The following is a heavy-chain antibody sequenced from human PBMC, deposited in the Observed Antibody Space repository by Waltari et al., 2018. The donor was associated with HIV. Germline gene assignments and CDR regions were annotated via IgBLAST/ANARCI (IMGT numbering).Heavy chain of an antibody. D-gene: IGHD5-18*01. CDR2: ISNSGNTI. CDR1: GFSFSSYS. J-gene: IGHJ4*02. CDR3: ARARGYSYGYEDY. Sequence: EVQLVESGGDLVQPGGSLRLSCAASGFSFSSYSMNWVRQAPGKGLEWISYISNSGNTIDDADSVKGRFTISRDNAKNSLSLQMHSLRAEDTAVYYCARARGYSYGYEDYWGQGALVTVSS. V-gene: IGHV3-48*04.